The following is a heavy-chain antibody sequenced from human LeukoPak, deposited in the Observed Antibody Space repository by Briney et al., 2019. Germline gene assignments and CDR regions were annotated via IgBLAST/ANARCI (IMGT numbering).Heavy chain of an antibody. CDR3: ARDGYCSSTSCSTIYAFDI. V-gene: IGHV4-34*01. CDR2: INHSGGT. D-gene: IGHD2-2*03. CDR1: GGSFSDYS. J-gene: IGHJ3*02. Sequence: SETLSLTCAVYGGSFSDYSWTWIRQPPGKGLEWIGEINHSGGTNHNPSLMSRVIMSVDTSKNQFSLKLSSVTAADTAVYYCARDGYCSSTSCSTIYAFDIWGQGTMVTVSS.